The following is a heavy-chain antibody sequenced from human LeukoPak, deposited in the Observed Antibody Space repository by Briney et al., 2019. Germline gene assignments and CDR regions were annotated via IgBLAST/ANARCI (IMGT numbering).Heavy chain of an antibody. CDR2: ISAYNGDT. CDR3: ARDGGGVGALSPDY. J-gene: IGHJ4*02. V-gene: IGHV1-18*01. D-gene: IGHD1-26*01. CDR1: GYTFTSYG. Sequence: ASVKVSCKASGYTFTSYGISWVRQAPGQGLEWMGWISAYNGDTNYAQKLQGRVTLSTDTSTSTAYMELRTLRSDDAAVYYCARDGGGVGALSPDYWGQGTLVTVSS.